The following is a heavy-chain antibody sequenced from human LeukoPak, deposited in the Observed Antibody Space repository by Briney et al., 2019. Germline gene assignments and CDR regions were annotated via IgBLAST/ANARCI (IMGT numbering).Heavy chain of an antibody. V-gene: IGHV3-30*03. J-gene: IGHJ4*02. CDR1: GFTFSSYG. D-gene: IGHD3-16*01. Sequence: PGGSLRLSCAASGFTFSSYGMHWVRQAPGKGLEWVAVISYDGSNKYYADSVKGQFTISRDNSKNTLYLQMNSLRAEDTAVYYCPVGDYFDYWGQGTLVTVSS. CDR3: PVGDYFDY. CDR2: ISYDGSNK.